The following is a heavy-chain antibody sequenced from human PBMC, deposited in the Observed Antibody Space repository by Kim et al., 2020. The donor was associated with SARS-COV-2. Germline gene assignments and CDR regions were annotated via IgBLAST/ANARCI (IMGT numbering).Heavy chain of an antibody. V-gene: IGHV3-30*18. CDR2: ISYDGSNK. Sequence: GGSLRLSCAASGFTFSSYGMHWVRQAPGKGLEWVAVISYDGSNKYYADSVKGRFTISRDNSKNTLYLQMNSLRAEDTAVYYCAKDSGGWFDPWGQGTLVTVSS. CDR1: GFTFSSYG. CDR3: AKDSGGWFDP. J-gene: IGHJ5*02.